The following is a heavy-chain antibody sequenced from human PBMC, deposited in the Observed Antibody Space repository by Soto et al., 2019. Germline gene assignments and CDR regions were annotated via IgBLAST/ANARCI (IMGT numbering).Heavy chain of an antibody. J-gene: IGHJ4*02. CDR1: GFTFSRYA. CDR2: ISRDGSNK. Sequence: PDGFLRLSCAASGFTFSRYAIHWVRQGPGKGLEWVAVISRDGSNKYYVDSVKGRFTISRDNSKNTLYLQMNSLRDEDTAVYCCARSRNSAVADSFDFWGQGTLVTVSS. CDR3: ARSRNSAVADSFDF. V-gene: IGHV3-30*04. D-gene: IGHD3-10*01.